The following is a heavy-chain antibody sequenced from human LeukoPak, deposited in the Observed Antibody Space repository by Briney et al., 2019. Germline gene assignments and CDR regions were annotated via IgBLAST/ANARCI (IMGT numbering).Heavy chain of an antibody. CDR3: LRDYHGMDV. CDR1: GFTVSEYD. Sequence: GGSLRLSCAASGFTVSEYDMHWVRQATGKGLEWVSAIGIVGDTYYVGSVKGQFTMSRDNASNKVHLQMNSLRDGDTGFYYCLRDYHGMDVWGQGTTVIVSS. V-gene: IGHV3-13*01. J-gene: IGHJ6*02. D-gene: IGHD3-16*02. CDR2: IGIVGDT.